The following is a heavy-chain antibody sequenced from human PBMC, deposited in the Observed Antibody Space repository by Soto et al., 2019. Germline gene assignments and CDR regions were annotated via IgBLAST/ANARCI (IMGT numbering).Heavy chain of an antibody. D-gene: IGHD6-13*01. Sequence: TSETLSLTCTVSGGSISSSDYYWCWIRHSPGKGLEWIGNIYYSGTTYYSPSLKSRVTISVDTSKNQFSLKLSPVTAADTAVYYCARRYGSSWARDDFDIWGQGTMVTVSS. CDR3: ARRYGSSWARDDFDI. CDR1: GGSISSSDYY. J-gene: IGHJ3*02. V-gene: IGHV4-39*01. CDR2: IYYSGTT.